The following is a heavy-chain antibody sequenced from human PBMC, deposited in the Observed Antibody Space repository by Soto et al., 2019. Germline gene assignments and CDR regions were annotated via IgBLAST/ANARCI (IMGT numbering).Heavy chain of an antibody. CDR3: AKDAYDFWSGYYGGLFDY. Sequence: EVQLLESGGGLVQPGGSLRLSCAASGFTFSSYAMSWVRQAPGKGLEWVSAISGSGGSTYYADSVKGRFTISRDNSKNTLYLQRNSLRAEDTAVYYFAKDAYDFWSGYYGGLFDYWGQGTLVTVSS. V-gene: IGHV3-23*01. J-gene: IGHJ4*02. CDR2: ISGSGGST. CDR1: GFTFSSYA. D-gene: IGHD3-3*01.